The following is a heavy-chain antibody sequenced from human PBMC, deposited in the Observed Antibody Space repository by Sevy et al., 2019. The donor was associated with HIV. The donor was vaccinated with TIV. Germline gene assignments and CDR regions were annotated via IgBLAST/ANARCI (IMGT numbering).Heavy chain of an antibody. D-gene: IGHD2-2*01. CDR3: AKRGYCSSTSCHAQHHNFDY. J-gene: IGHJ4*02. V-gene: IGHV3-30*02. CDR2: IRYDGSNK. CDR1: GFTFSSYG. Sequence: GGSQRLSCAASGFTFSSYGMHWVRQAPGKGLEWVAFIRYDGSNKYYADSVKGRFTISRDNSKNTLYLQMNSLRAEDTAVYYCAKRGYCSSTSCHAQHHNFDYWGQGTLVTVSS.